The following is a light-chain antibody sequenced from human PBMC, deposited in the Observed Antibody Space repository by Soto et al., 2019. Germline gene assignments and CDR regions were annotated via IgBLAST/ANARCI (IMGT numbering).Light chain of an antibody. CDR1: QSVSRSY. CDR2: DAS. V-gene: IGKV3D-20*01. CDR3: QQYNSYPRT. Sequence: EIVLAQSPATLSLSPGERATLSCGASQSVSRSYLAWYQQKPGLAPRIIIYDASTRATGIPDRFSGSGSGTDFTLTISRLEPEDVATYYCQQYNSYPRTFGLGTKVDI. J-gene: IGKJ1*01.